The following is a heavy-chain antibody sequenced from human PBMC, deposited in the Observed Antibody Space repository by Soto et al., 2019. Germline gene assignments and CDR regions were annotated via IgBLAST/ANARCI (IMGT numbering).Heavy chain of an antibody. CDR1: GFTFSSYW. J-gene: IGHJ6*03. V-gene: IGHV3-74*01. Sequence: GSLRLSCAASGFTFSSYWMHWVRQAPGKGLVWVSRINSDGSSTSYADSVKGRFTISRDNAKNTLYLQMNSLRAEDTAVYYCARAYYYILTGYPKYYYYYYMDVWGKGTTVTVSS. D-gene: IGHD3-9*01. CDR3: ARAYYYILTGYPKYYYYYYMDV. CDR2: INSDGSST.